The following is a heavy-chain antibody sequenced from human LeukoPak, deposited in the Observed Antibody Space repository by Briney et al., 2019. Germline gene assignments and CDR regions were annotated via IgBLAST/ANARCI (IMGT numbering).Heavy chain of an antibody. J-gene: IGHJ4*02. D-gene: IGHD4-17*01. V-gene: IGHV3-7*01. CDR2: IKQDGSEK. Sequence: SGGSLRLSCAASGFTFSSYSMNWVRQAPGKGLEWVANIKQDGSEKYYVDSVKGRFTISRDNAKNSLYLQMNSLRAEDTAVYYCARARRGYVDYELDYWGQGTLVTVSS. CDR3: ARARRGYVDYELDY. CDR1: GFTFSSYS.